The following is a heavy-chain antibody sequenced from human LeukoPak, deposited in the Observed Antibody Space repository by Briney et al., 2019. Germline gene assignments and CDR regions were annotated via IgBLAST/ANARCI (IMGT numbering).Heavy chain of an antibody. CDR3: ARFKGGTGFDY. CDR2: ISSSGKS. Sequence: PSETLSLTCAVSGGSISTTDFDWAWIRQPPGQGLEWIATISSSGKSYYNPYLMSRVTISVDTSKNQFSLDVTSVTAADTGLFYCARFKGGTGFDYWGRGIPVIV. D-gene: IGHD1-26*01. J-gene: IGHJ4*02. CDR1: GGSISTTDFD. V-gene: IGHV4-39*01.